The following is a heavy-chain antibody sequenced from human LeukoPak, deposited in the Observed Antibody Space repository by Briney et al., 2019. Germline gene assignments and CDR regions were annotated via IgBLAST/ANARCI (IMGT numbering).Heavy chain of an antibody. V-gene: IGHV4-59*08. D-gene: IGHD3-22*01. J-gene: IGHJ5*02. CDR1: GGSISGNY. CDR3: ARLVVTSGLDWFDP. Sequence: SETLSLTCTVSGGSISGNYWSWIWQPPGKGLEWIGYIHYSGRTNSSPSLKSRVTISVDTSKNQFSLKLTSVTAADTAVYYCARLVVTSGLDWFDPWGQGTLVTVSS. CDR2: IHYSGRT.